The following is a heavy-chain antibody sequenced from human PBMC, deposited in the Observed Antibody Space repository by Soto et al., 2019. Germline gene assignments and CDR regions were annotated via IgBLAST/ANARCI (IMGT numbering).Heavy chain of an antibody. CDR1: GFTFDDYA. CDR2: ISWNSGSI. Sequence: EVQLVESGGGLVQPGRSLRLSCAASGFTFDDYAMHWVRQAPGKGLEWVSGISWNSGSIGYADSVKGRFTISRDNAKNXHXXQMNSLGAEDTALYYCAKAMAGSTFRGGQYYGMDVRGQGTTVTVSS. V-gene: IGHV3-9*01. J-gene: IGHJ6*02. D-gene: IGHD3-16*01. CDR3: AKAMAGSTFRGGQYYGMDV.